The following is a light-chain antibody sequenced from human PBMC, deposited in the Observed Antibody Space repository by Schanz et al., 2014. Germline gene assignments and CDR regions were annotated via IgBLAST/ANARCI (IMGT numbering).Light chain of an antibody. CDR3: SSYTGSSTQV. Sequence: QSALTQPRSVSGSPGQSVAISCTGTSSDVGGYNYVSWYQHHPGKAPKLIIYEVTKRPSGVSDRFSGSKSGNTASLTISGLQAEDEADYYCSSYTGSSTQVFGGGTKLTVL. CDR1: SSDVGGYNY. V-gene: IGLV2-11*01. CDR2: EVT. J-gene: IGLJ3*02.